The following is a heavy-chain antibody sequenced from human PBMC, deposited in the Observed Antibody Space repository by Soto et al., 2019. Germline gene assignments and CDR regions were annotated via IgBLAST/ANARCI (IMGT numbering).Heavy chain of an antibody. D-gene: IGHD2-2*02. CDR2: ISYDGSNK. V-gene: IGHV3-30-3*01. Sequence: LRLSCAASGFTFSSYAMHWVRQAPGKGLEWVAVISYDGSNKYYADSVKGRFTISRDNSKNTLYLQMNSLRAEDTAVYYCARVGCSSTSCYRGFGEFDYWGQGTLVTVSS. J-gene: IGHJ4*02. CDR3: ARVGCSSTSCYRGFGEFDY. CDR1: GFTFSSYA.